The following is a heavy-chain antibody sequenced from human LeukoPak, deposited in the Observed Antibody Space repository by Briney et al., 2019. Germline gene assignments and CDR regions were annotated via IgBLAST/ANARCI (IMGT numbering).Heavy chain of an antibody. Sequence: GESLQISCKGSGYIFTSYWIGWVRQLPGKGLEWMGMIYPGDSDTRYSPSFQGQVTISADKSISTAYLQWSSLKASDTAMYYCARYFGYCSSTSCYAYFDYWGQGTLVTVSS. CDR3: ARYFGYCSSTSCYAYFDY. D-gene: IGHD2-2*01. CDR2: IYPGDSDT. V-gene: IGHV5-51*01. J-gene: IGHJ4*02. CDR1: GYIFTSYW.